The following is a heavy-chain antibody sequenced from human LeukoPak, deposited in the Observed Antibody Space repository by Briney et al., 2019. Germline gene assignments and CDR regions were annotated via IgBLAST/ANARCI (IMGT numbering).Heavy chain of an antibody. D-gene: IGHD6-19*01. V-gene: IGHV4-59*01. CDR3: ARDYRGWYYFDY. Sequence: SQTLSLTCTVSGGSINNYYWSWIRQSPGKGLEWIGYIYYSGSTNYNPSLKSRVTISLDTSKNQFSLKLSSVTAADTAVYYCARDYRGWYYFDYWGQGTLVTVSS. CDR2: IYYSGST. CDR1: GGSINNYY. J-gene: IGHJ4*02.